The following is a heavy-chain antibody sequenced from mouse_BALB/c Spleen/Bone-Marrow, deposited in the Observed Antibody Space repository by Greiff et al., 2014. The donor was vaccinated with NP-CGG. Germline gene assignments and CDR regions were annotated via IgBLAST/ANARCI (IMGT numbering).Heavy chain of an antibody. V-gene: IGHV1-67*01. CDR1: GYTFTDYA. CDR2: ISTYSGNT. Sequence: VQLVESGPELVRPGVSVKISCKGSGYTFTDYAMHWVKQSHAKSLEWIGVISTYSGNTNYNQKFKGKATMTADKSSSTAYMELARLTSEDSAIYYCARGYYGSSYLFAYWGQGTLVTVSA. D-gene: IGHD1-1*01. CDR3: ARGYYGSSYLFAY. J-gene: IGHJ3*01.